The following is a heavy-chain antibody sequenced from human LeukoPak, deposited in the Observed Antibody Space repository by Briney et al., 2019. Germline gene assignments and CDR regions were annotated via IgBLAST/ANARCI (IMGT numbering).Heavy chain of an antibody. D-gene: IGHD2-2*01. CDR3: ARVWGIVVVPAAPFDY. V-gene: IGHV1-18*01. CDR2: ISAYNGNT. J-gene: IGHJ4*02. CDR1: GYTFTSYG. Sequence: GASVKVSCKASGYTFTSYGISWVRQAPGQGLEWMGWISAYNGNTNYAQKLQGRVTMTTGTSTSTAYMELRSLRSDDTAVYYCARVWGIVVVPAAPFDYWGQGTLVTVSS.